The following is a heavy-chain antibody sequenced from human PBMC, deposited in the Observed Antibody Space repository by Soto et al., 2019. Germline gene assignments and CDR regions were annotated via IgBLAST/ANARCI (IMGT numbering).Heavy chain of an antibody. V-gene: IGHV4-61*01. Sequence: QVQLQESGPGLVKPSETLSLTCTVSGGSFKSGSYSWSWIRQPPGKGLEWIGYVYPTGRTSYNPSPKSRVSISMDTSKNQFSLNLDSVTAADTAVYFCARDFAYFDSWGQGTLVTVSS. J-gene: IGHJ4*02. D-gene: IGHD3-3*01. CDR1: GGSFKSGSYS. CDR2: VYPTGRT. CDR3: ARDFAYFDS.